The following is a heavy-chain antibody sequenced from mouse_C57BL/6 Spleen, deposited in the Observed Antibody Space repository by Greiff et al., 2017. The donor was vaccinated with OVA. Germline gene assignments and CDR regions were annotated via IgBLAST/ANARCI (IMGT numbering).Heavy chain of an antibody. CDR3: ARGAGLRQDYFDY. Sequence: QVQLQQSGAELVKPGASVKLSCKASGYTFTSYWMHWVKQRPGRGLEWMGRIDPNSGGTKYNEKFKSKATLTVDKPSSTAYMQLSSLTSEDSAVYYCARGAGLRQDYFDYWGQGTTLTVSS. J-gene: IGHJ2*01. CDR2: IDPNSGGT. D-gene: IGHD2-4*01. CDR1: GYTFTSYW. V-gene: IGHV1-72*01.